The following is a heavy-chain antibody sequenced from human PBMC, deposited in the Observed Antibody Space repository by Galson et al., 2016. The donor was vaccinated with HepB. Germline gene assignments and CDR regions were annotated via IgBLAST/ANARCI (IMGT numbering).Heavy chain of an antibody. CDR2: FRLRGGWA. D-gene: IGHD4-23*01. CDR1: EYTFTNYF. V-gene: IGHV1-46*01. CDR3: AGEPPLMGTPSGIGAFDI. J-gene: IGHJ3*02. Sequence: SVKVSCKASEYTFTNYFLHWIRQAPEQGLEWMGVFRLRGGWATYAQKLQGRVTMTRDTSTTTVDMELSSLTSDDTAVYYCAGEPPLMGTPSGIGAFDIWGQGTMVTVSS.